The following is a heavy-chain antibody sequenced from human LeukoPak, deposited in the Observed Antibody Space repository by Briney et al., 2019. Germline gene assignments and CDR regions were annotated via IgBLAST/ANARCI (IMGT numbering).Heavy chain of an antibody. CDR3: ARGSSSFDY. V-gene: IGHV1-46*01. J-gene: IGHJ4*02. CDR2: INPSGGST. D-gene: IGHD6-13*01. Sequence: ASVTVSFTASGYTFTSYYMHWVRQAPGQGLEWMGIINPSGGSTSYAQKFQGRVTMTRDMSTSTVYMELSSLRSEDTAVYYCARGSSSFDYWGQGTLVTVSS. CDR1: GYTFTSYY.